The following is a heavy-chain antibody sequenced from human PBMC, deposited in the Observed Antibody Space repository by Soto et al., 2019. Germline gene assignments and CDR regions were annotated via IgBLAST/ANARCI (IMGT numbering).Heavy chain of an antibody. CDR3: ARELDGMDV. V-gene: IGHV3-11*05. Sequence: QVQLVESGGGLVKPGGSLRLSCAASGITFSDYYMSWIRQAPGKGLEWVSYISSSGHYTXXXXSVRGRFTTSRDNARXXXXXXXXXLXXXXXXXYYCARELDGMDVWGQGTTVTVSS. CDR2: ISSSGHYT. CDR1: GITFSDYY. D-gene: IGHD3-10*01. J-gene: IGHJ6*02.